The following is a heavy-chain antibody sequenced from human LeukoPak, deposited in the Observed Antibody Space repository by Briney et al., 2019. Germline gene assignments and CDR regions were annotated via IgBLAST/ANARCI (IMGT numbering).Heavy chain of an antibody. V-gene: IGHV1-46*01. Sequence: ASVKVSCKASGYTFTGYYMHWVRQAPGQGLEWMGIINPSGGSTSYAQKFQGRVTMTRDTSTSTVYMELSSLRSEDTAVYYCARDLGSVDIVVVPAAIYAFDIWGQGTMVTVSS. CDR2: INPSGGST. CDR1: GYTFTGYY. D-gene: IGHD2-2*01. CDR3: ARDLGSVDIVVVPAAIYAFDI. J-gene: IGHJ3*02.